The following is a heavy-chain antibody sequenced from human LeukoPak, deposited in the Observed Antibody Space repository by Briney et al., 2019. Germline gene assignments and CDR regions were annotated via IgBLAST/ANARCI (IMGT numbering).Heavy chain of an antibody. V-gene: IGHV4-39*01. CDR3: ARHAWSGSITIFGVVRGHFDY. Sequence: SETLSLTCTVSGGSISSCSYYWGWIRQPPGKGLEWIGSIYYSGSTYYNPSLKSRVTISVDTSKNQFSLKLSSVTAADTAVYYCARHAWSGSITIFGVVRGHFDYWGQGTLVTVSS. CDR1: GGSISSCSYY. D-gene: IGHD3-3*01. J-gene: IGHJ4*02. CDR2: IYYSGST.